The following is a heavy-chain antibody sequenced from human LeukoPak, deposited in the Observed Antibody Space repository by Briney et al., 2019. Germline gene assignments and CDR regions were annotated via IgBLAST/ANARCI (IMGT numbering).Heavy chain of an antibody. J-gene: IGHJ3*02. CDR3: ARAYYYDSSGYRDAFDI. V-gene: IGHV4-59*08. CDR2: IYYSGST. CDR1: GGSISSYY. D-gene: IGHD3-22*01. Sequence: SSETLSLTCTVSGGSISSYYWSWIRQPPGKGLEWIGYIYYSGSTNYNPSLKSRVTISVDTSKNQFSLKLSSVTAADTAVYYCARAYYYDSSGYRDAFDIWGQGTMVTVSS.